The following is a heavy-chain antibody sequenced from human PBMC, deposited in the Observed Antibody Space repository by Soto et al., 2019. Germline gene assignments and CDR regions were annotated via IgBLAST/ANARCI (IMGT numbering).Heavy chain of an antibody. CDR1: GFTFSSYG. V-gene: IGHV3-30*19. J-gene: IGHJ4*02. Sequence: GGSLRLSCAASGFTFSSYGMHWVRQAPGKGLEWVAVISYDGSNEYYADSVKGRFTLSRDNSRNTLYLQMNSLRAEDTAVYYCARDRETDSYNYVIFDYWGQGTLVTVSS. CDR3: ARDRETDSYNYVIFDY. D-gene: IGHD5-12*01. CDR2: ISYDGSNE.